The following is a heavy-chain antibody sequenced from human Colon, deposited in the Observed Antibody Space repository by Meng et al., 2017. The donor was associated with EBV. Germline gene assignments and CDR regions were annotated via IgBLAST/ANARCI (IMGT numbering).Heavy chain of an antibody. D-gene: IGHD6-25*01. Sequence: VESGGCFVKPGGSLSLSCASSGFNFNDYYMTWIRQAPGKGLEWVAFISKMGDGISYAESVRGRFTISRDSATHSLYLQMNSLRAEDTAVYYCARDLGGPRDYWGQGTLVTVSS. CDR3: ARDLGGPRDY. J-gene: IGHJ4*02. CDR1: GFNFNDYY. V-gene: IGHV3-11*01. CDR2: ISKMGDGI.